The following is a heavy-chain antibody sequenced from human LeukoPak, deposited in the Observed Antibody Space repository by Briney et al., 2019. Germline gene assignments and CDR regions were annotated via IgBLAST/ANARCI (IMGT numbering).Heavy chain of an antibody. CDR2: IYSGGST. D-gene: IGHD3-10*01. J-gene: IGHJ4*02. CDR1: GFTVSSNY. Sequence: GGSLRLSCAASGFTVSSNYMIWVRQAPGKGLEWVSVIYSGGSTYYADCVKGRFTISRDNSKNMLYLQMNSLRAEDTAVYYCANKNYYGSGSLWSWGQGTLVTVSS. CDR3: ANKNYYGSGSLWS. V-gene: IGHV3-66*01.